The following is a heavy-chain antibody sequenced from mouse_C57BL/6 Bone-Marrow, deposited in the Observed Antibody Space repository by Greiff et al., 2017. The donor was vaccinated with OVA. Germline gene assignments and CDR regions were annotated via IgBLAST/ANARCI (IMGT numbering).Heavy chain of an antibody. D-gene: IGHD1-1*01. CDR1: GYTFTSYW. CDR2: IDPSDSYA. Sequence: QVQLQQPGAELVKPGASVKLSCKASGYTFTSYWMQWVKQRPGQGLEWIGEIDPSDSYANYNQKFQGKATLTVDTSSSTAYMQLSSLTSEDSAVYACVVGITTVVDWYFDVWGTGTTVTVSS. V-gene: IGHV1-50*01. J-gene: IGHJ1*03. CDR3: VVGITTVVDWYFDV.